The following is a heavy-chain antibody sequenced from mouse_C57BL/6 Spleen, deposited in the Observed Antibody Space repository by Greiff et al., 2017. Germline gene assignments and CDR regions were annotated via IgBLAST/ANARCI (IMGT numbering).Heavy chain of an antibody. CDR3: ATVRGDY. V-gene: IGHV5-4*01. CDR1: GFTFSSYA. CDR2: ISDGGSYT. J-gene: IGHJ2*01. Sequence: EVHLVESGGGLVKPGGSLKLSCAASGFTFSSYAMSWVRQTPEQRLEWVATISDGGSYTYYPDNVKGRVTISRDNAKNNLYMQMSHLKSGDTAMYYCATVRGDYWGQGTTLTVSS. D-gene: IGHD1-1*01.